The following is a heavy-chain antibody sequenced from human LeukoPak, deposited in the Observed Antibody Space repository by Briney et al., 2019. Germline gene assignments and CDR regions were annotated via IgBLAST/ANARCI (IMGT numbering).Heavy chain of an antibody. Sequence: PSETLSLTCAVSGYSISSGYYWGWIRQPPGKGLEWIGSIYHSGSTYYNPSLKSRVTISVDTSKNQFSLKLSSVTAADTAVYCCARANYYGSGSYGFDPWGQGTLVTVSS. V-gene: IGHV4-38-2*01. CDR2: IYHSGST. CDR1: GYSISSGYY. CDR3: ARANYYGSGSYGFDP. D-gene: IGHD3-10*01. J-gene: IGHJ5*02.